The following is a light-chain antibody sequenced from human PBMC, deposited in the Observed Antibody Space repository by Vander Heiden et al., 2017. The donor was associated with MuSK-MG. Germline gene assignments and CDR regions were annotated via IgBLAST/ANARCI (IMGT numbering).Light chain of an antibody. CDR1: NIGAQS. Sequence: SYVLIQPPSVSVAPGQTASIACGGDNIGAQSVHWYQQKPGQAPVLVVYDNSDRLSGIPERFSGSNSGNSATLTISRAEAGDEADYYCQVWDAGHWIFGGGTKLTVL. CDR2: DNS. CDR3: QVWDAGHWI. V-gene: IGLV3-21*02. J-gene: IGLJ2*01.